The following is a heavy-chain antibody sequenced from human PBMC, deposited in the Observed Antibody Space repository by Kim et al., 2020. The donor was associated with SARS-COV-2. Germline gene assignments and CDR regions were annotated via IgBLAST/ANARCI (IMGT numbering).Heavy chain of an antibody. CDR2: IYYTGST. CDR1: GGSVSSATYY. J-gene: IGHJ3*02. CDR3: ARDISRQERRIGAXDI. Sequence: SETLSLTCTVSGGSVSSATYYWSWIRRPPGQGLEWIGYIYYTGSTNYNPSLKSRVTISVDTSKNQFSLNMHSVTAADTAVYYCARDISRQERRIGAXDIWGQRTMXTXSS. V-gene: IGHV4-61*01. D-gene: IGHD1-1*01.